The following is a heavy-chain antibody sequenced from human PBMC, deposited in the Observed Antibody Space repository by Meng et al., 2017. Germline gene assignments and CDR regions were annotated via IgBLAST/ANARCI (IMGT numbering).Heavy chain of an antibody. Sequence: QGQVVPLGAEVKEPGASVKVSCKASGYTFPDYWLHWVRRAPGQGLEWMGRINPKSGDTHYAQRFQGRVTMTGDTSISTAYMELSGLRSDDTAMYYCARDEDISAAGKLFGDYWGQGTLVTVSS. CDR2: INPKSGDT. CDR1: GYTFPDYW. D-gene: IGHD6-13*01. CDR3: ARDEDISAAGKLFGDY. V-gene: IGHV1-2*06. J-gene: IGHJ4*02.